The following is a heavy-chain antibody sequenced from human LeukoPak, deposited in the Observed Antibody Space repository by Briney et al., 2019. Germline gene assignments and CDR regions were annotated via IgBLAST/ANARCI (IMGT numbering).Heavy chain of an antibody. D-gene: IGHD2-2*01. J-gene: IGHJ6*02. V-gene: IGHV5-51*01. CDR3: ARRDGYCSSTSCYADYYYGMDV. Sequence: GESLKISCKVSGYSFTDYWIGWVRQMPGKGLEWMGIIYPGDSDTRYSPSFQGQVTISADKSISTAYLQWSSLKASDTAMYYCARRDGYCSSTSCYADYYYGMDVWGQGTTVTVSS. CDR1: GYSFTDYW. CDR2: IYPGDSDT.